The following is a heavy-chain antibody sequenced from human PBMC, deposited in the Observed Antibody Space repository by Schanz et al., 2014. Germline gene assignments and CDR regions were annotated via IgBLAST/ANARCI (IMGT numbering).Heavy chain of an antibody. CDR2: IFHSGNT. J-gene: IGHJ4*02. D-gene: IGHD3-10*01. Sequence: QMQLQESGPGLVKPSETLSLTCTVSGGSINSYYWNWIRQSPGKGLEWIGEIFHSGNTNYNPSLKSRVTMSVDDSKTQSSLHLTSVTAVDTAVYYCARGGQGFGEPHQRLFEYWGPGTLVTVSS. CDR1: GGSINSYY. CDR3: ARGGQGFGEPHQRLFEY. V-gene: IGHV4-59*12.